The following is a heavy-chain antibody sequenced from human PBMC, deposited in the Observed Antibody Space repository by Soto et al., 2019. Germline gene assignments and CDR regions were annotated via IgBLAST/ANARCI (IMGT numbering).Heavy chain of an antibody. J-gene: IGHJ6*02. Sequence: GGSLRLSCAASGFTFSNAWMSWVRQAPGKGLEWVGRIKSKTDGGTTDYAAPVKGRFTISRDDSKNTLYLQMNSLKTEDTDVYYCTTTASIAARPARGYGMDVWGQGTTVTVSS. CDR2: IKSKTDGGTT. V-gene: IGHV3-15*01. CDR1: GFTFSNAW. D-gene: IGHD6-6*01. CDR3: TTTASIAARPARGYGMDV.